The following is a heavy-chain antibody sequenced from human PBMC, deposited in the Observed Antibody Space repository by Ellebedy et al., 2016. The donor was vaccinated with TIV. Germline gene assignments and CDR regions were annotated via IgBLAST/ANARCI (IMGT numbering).Heavy chain of an antibody. CDR1: GGSVSSTRYY. V-gene: IGHV4-39*01. J-gene: IGHJ4*02. CDR3: ARTDPWQPIDD. Sequence: MPSETLSLTCSVSGGSVSSTRYYWAWIRQPPGKGLEWIGSVYYSGSPYYNPSFKSRGTLSADTSKNQFSLNLRTVTAADTAVYYCARTDPWQPIDDWGQGILVSVSS. D-gene: IGHD2-21*02. CDR2: VYYSGSP.